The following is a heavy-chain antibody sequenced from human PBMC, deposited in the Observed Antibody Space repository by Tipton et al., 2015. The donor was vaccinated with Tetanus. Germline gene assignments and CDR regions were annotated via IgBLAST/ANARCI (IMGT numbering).Heavy chain of an antibody. Sequence: LRLSCAASGFTLGNYAMSWVRQAPGKGLEWVASISSTTAYIYYADSLKGRFTISRDNAKNSLYLQMNSLRADDTGVYYCASGSALDYWGQGTLVTVSS. V-gene: IGHV3-21*01. CDR1: GFTLGNYA. CDR2: ISSTTAYI. J-gene: IGHJ4*02. CDR3: ASGSALDY. D-gene: IGHD6-25*01.